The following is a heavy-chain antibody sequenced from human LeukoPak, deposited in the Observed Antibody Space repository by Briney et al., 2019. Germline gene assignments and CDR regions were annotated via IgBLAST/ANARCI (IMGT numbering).Heavy chain of an antibody. D-gene: IGHD3-16*01. CDR1: GYTFTSYY. CDR3: ARGLTFGGVTNDAFDI. J-gene: IGHJ3*02. CDR2: INPTGGST. Sequence: GASVKVSCKASGYTFTSYYMNWVRQAPRQGLEWMGIINPTGGSTSYAQKFQGRVTMTRDTSTSTVYMELSSLRSEDTAVYYCARGLTFGGVTNDAFDIWGQGTMVTVSS. V-gene: IGHV1-46*01.